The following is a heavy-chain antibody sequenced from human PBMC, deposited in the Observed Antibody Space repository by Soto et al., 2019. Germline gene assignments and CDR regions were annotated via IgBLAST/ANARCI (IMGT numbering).Heavy chain of an antibody. CDR3: AGDEYRYYYDSSGYDQFDY. CDR2: IWYEGSNK. J-gene: IGHJ4*02. Sequence: QVQLVESGGGVVQPGRSLRLSCAASGFTFSSYGMHWVRKAPGKGLEWVAVIWYEGSNKYYADSVNGRSTISRDNSKNTLYLQMRRLGAEDTAVYYCAGDEYRYYYDSSGYDQFDYWGQGTLVTVSS. D-gene: IGHD3-22*01. CDR1: GFTFSSYG. V-gene: IGHV3-33*01.